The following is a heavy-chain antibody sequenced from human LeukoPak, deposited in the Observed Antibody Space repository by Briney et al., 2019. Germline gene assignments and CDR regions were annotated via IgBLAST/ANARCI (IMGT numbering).Heavy chain of an antibody. D-gene: IGHD1-20*01. J-gene: IGHJ4*02. Sequence: GGSLRLSCAVSGFSFGSYSMNWVSQAPEKGMEWISYISSVSRNIYYAGVVEGRYAASRDNAKNSLYLQLRSLRAEDTAVYYCARESITGHRDFDYWGQGTLVTVSS. CDR3: ARESITGHRDFDY. CDR2: ISSVSRNI. CDR1: GFSFGSYS. V-gene: IGHV3-48*01.